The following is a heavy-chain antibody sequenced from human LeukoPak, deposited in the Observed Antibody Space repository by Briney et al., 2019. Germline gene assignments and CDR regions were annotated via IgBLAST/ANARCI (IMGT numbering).Heavy chain of an antibody. CDR2: MNPNSGNT. Sequence: ASVKVSCKASGYSFSSYDINWVRQATGQGLEWLGWMNPNSGNTAFAQKFQGRVTMTRSTPISTAYMELSSLRSEDTAVYYCARVQRVKFPLKYYFDYWGQGTLVTVSS. V-gene: IGHV1-8*01. D-gene: IGHD3-10*01. CDR1: GYSFSSYD. J-gene: IGHJ4*02. CDR3: ARVQRVKFPLKYYFDY.